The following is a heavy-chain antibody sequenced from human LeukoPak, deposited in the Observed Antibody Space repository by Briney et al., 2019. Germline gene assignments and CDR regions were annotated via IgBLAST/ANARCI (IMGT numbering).Heavy chain of an antibody. CDR2: INSDGSTT. D-gene: IGHD6-13*01. Sequence: GGSLRLSCAASGFTFSSYWMHWVRQAPGKGLVWVSRINSDGSTTNYADSVKGRFTISRDNAKNTLYLQMNSLRAEDTAVYYCARARSSWYGSGSTVAGAFDYWGQGTLVTVSS. V-gene: IGHV3-74*01. J-gene: IGHJ4*02. CDR1: GFTFSSYW. CDR3: ARARSSWYGSGSTVAGAFDY.